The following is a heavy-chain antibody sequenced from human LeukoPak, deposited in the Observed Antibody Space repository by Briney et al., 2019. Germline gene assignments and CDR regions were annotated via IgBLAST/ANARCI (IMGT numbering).Heavy chain of an antibody. V-gene: IGHV4-4*09. CDR3: ARGYGSGSYLFPTPFDY. CDR2: IYTSGST. CDR1: GGSISSYH. D-gene: IGHD3-10*01. J-gene: IGHJ4*02. Sequence: PSETLSLTCTVSGGSISSYHWSWIPQPPGKGLEWIGYIYTSGSTNYNPSLKSQVTISVDTSTNQFSLKLSSVTAADTAVYYCARGYGSGSYLFPTPFDYWGQGTLVTVSS.